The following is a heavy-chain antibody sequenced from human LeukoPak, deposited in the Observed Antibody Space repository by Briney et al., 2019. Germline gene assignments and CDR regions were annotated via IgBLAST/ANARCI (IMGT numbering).Heavy chain of an antibody. V-gene: IGHV4-4*07. J-gene: IGHJ4*02. Sequence: SETLSLTCTVSGGSINTYYWSWIRQPAGKGLEWIGRIYTSGSTNYSPSLKSRVTMSVDTSKNQFSLNLTSVTAADTAVYFCARAGPHGFVFDYWSQGTLVTVSS. CDR3: ARAGPHGFVFDY. CDR1: GGSINTYY. CDR2: IYTSGST. D-gene: IGHD3-10*01.